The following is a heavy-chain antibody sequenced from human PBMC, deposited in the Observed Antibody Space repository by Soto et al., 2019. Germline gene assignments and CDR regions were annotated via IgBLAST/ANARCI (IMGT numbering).Heavy chain of an antibody. CDR3: RQEEYDD. V-gene: IGHV3-21*01. CDR1: GFTFSSYT. J-gene: IGHJ4*02. Sequence: EVQLVESGGDLVKPGGSLKVSCTASGFTFSSYTMSWVRKAPGQGLEWVSSINSRGTYMVYADSVKGRFTISRDNAETSVYLQIISLRAEDWAMYYCRQEEYDDWGQGTLVTVS. CDR2: INSRGTYM.